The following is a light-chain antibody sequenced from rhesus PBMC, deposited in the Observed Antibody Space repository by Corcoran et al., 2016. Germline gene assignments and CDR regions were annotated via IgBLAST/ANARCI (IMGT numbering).Light chain of an antibody. V-gene: IGKV1-25*01. Sequence: DIQMTQSPSSLSASVGDRVTITCRASQGITNDLAWYQQKPGKTPKLLIYEASRLQSGIPSRFSGRGSGTDFTLTISSLQSEYFATYYCQHYYSTPFTFGPGTKLYIK. CDR2: EAS. J-gene: IGKJ3*01. CDR1: QGITND. CDR3: QHYYSTPFT.